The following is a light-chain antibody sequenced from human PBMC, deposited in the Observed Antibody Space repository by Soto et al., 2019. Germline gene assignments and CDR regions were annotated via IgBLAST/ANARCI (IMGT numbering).Light chain of an antibody. V-gene: IGKV3-20*01. CDR2: GAS. CDR3: QQYGSSPLT. J-gene: IGKJ4*01. Sequence: EIVFNQFPGSLSLSQGERATLSCRASQSVRSSYLAWYQQKPGQAPRLLIYGASSRATGIPGRFSGSGSGTDFTLTISRLEPEDFAVYYCQQYGSSPLTFGGGTKVDIK. CDR1: QSVRSSY.